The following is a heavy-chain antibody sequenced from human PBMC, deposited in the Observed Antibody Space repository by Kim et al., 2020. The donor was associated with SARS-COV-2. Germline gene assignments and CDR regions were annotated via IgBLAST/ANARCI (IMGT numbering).Heavy chain of an antibody. J-gene: IGHJ4*02. V-gene: IGHV3-48*02. D-gene: IGHD1-7*01. Sequence: DSVKGRLPISRDNAKNSLYLQMNSLRDEDTAVYYCERGVNNWNYVTLPHYWGQGTLVTVSS. CDR3: ERGVNNWNYVTLPHY.